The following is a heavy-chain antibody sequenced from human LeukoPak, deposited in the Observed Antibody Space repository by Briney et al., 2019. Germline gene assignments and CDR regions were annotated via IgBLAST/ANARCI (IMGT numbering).Heavy chain of an antibody. CDR2: VYSGGET. J-gene: IGHJ5*02. Sequence: GGSLRLSCAASGFTVSNYYMSWVRKAPGKGLEWVSVVYSGGETHHSDSVKGRFTLSRDISKSALYLQMNSLRPEDTAVYYCTTDPDAWGQGTLVTVSS. CDR3: TTDPDA. CDR1: GFTVSNYY. V-gene: IGHV3-66*01.